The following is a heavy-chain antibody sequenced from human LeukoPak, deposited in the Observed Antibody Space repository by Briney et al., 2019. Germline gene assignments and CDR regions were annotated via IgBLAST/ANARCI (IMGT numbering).Heavy chain of an antibody. CDR3: ARGVKYDFWSGYYDYYYYMDL. Sequence: SETLSLTCSVSGGSISTYHWNRIRQPPGKGLEWIGNSGSTNYNPSLKSRVTISVDTSNNQLSLKLSSVTAADTAVYYCARGVKYDFWSGYYDYYYYMDLWGKGTTVTVSS. CDR2: SGST. V-gene: IGHV4-59*01. CDR1: GGSISTYH. D-gene: IGHD3-3*01. J-gene: IGHJ6*03.